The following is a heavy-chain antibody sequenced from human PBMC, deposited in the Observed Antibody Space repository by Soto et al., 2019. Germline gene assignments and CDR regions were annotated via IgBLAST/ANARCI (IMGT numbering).Heavy chain of an antibody. Sequence: GSLRLSCAASGFTFSSYSMNWVRQAPGKGLEWVSYISSSSSTIYYADSVKGRFTMSRDNSKNSLYLQMNSLRDEDAAVYYCARDGGIAAAAPEYFEHWGQGTLVTVSS. CDR1: GFTFSSYS. D-gene: IGHD6-13*01. CDR2: ISSSSSTI. J-gene: IGHJ1*01. V-gene: IGHV3-48*02. CDR3: ARDGGIAAAAPEYFEH.